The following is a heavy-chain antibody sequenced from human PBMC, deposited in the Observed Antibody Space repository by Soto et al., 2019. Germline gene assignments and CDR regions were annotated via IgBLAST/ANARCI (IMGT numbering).Heavy chain of an antibody. Sequence: EVQLLESGGGLVQPGGSLRLSCAASGFTFSTYAMSWVRQAPGKGLEWVSAISESGGTTYYADSVKGRFTISRDNSKNTLHLQMNRLRAEDTAVYYCAKDLQGTSCSGGGCFGYWGQGTLVTVSS. CDR2: ISESGGTT. CDR3: AKDLQGTSCSGGGCFGY. D-gene: IGHD2-2*01. V-gene: IGHV3-23*01. J-gene: IGHJ4*02. CDR1: GFTFSTYA.